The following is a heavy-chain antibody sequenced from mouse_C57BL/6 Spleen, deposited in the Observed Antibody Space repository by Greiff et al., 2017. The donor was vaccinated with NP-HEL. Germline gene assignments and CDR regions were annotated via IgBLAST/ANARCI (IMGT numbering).Heavy chain of an antibody. D-gene: IGHD3-1*01. J-gene: IGHJ4*01. CDR1: GYTFTDYY. CDR3: ARSGDYDAMDY. Sequence: VNVVESGAELVRPGASVKLSCKASGYTFTDYYINWVKQRPGQGLEWIARIYPGSGNTYYNEKFKGKATLTAEKSSSTAYMQLSSLTSEDSAVYFCARSGDYDAMDYWGQGTSVTVSS. V-gene: IGHV1-76*01. CDR2: IYPGSGNT.